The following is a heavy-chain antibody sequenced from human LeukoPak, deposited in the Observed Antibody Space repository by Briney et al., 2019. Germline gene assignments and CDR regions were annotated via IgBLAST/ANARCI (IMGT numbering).Heavy chain of an antibody. CDR2: IIPILGIA. CDR3: ARDRRSTTVVTNFDY. CDR1: GGTFSSYA. Sequence: SVKVSCKASGGTFSSYAISWVRQAPGQGLEWMGRIIPILGIANYAQKFQGRVTITADKSASTAYMELSSPRSEDTAVYYCARDRRSTTVVTNFDYWGQGTLVTVSS. D-gene: IGHD4-17*01. J-gene: IGHJ4*02. V-gene: IGHV1-69*04.